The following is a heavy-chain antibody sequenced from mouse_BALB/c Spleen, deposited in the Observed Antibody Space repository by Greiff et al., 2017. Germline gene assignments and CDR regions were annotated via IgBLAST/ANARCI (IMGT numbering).Heavy chain of an antibody. CDR2: INPSSGYT. D-gene: IGHD2-2*01. CDR3: ARSIYYGYDRDYFDY. V-gene: IGHV1-4*02. Sequence: VQLQQSAAELARPGASVKMSCKASGYTFTSYTMHWVKQRPGQGLEWIGYINPSSGYTEYNQKFKDKTTLTADKSSSTAYMQLSSLTSEDSAVYYCARSIYYGYDRDYFDYWGQGTTLTVSS. J-gene: IGHJ2*01. CDR1: GYTFTSYT.